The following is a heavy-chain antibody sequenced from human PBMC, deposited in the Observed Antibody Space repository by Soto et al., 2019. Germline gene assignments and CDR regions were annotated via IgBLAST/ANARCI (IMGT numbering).Heavy chain of an antibody. D-gene: IGHD5-18*01. CDR2: IFYSGTT. CDR3: ARGSGYSYGYRVYYFDY. Sequence: SETLSLTCTVSGGSISSGGYYWSWIRQHPGKGLEWIGYIFYSGTTYYNPSLKSRVTISVDTSKNQFSLKLSSVTAADTAVYYCARGSGYSYGYRVYYFDYWGQGTLVTVSS. CDR1: GGSISSGGYY. J-gene: IGHJ4*02. V-gene: IGHV4-31*03.